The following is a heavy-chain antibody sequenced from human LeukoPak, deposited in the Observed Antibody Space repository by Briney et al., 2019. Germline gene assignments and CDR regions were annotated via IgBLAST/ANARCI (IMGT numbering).Heavy chain of an antibody. V-gene: IGHV1-69*04. CDR2: IIPILGIA. D-gene: IGHD5-12*01. CDR3: ARDGSGYPNYYYYYGMDV. CDR1: GGTFSSYA. Sequence: GASVKVSCKASGGTFSSYAISWVRQAPGQGLEWMGRIIPILGIANYAQKFQGRVTITADKSTSTAYMELSSLRSEDTAVYYCARDGSGYPNYYYYYGMDVWGQGTTVTVSS. J-gene: IGHJ6*02.